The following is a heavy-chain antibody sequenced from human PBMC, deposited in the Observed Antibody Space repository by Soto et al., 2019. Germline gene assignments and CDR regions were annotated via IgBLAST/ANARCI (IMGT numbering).Heavy chain of an antibody. CDR3: ARYQKGPFDY. J-gene: IGHJ4*02. CDR2: IYYSGST. Sequence: PSETLSLTGTVSGGSISSGGYYWSWIRQHPGKGLEWIGYIYYSGSTYYNPSLRSRVTISLDTSKNQFSLKLTSVTAADTAVYFCARYQKGPFDYWGQGTLVTAPQ. CDR1: GGSISSGGYY. V-gene: IGHV4-31*03. D-gene: IGHD2-2*01.